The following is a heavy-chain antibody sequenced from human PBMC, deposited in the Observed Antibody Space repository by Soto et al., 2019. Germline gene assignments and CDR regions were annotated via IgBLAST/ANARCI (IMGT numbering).Heavy chain of an antibody. V-gene: IGHV3-48*03. CDR3: ARAITGTLEDAFDI. D-gene: IGHD1-7*01. CDR2: ISSSGSTI. Sequence: GGSLRLSCAASGFTFSSYEMNWVRQAPGKGLEWVSYISSSGSTIYYADSVKGRFTISRDNAKNSLYLQMNSLRAEDTAVYYCARAITGTLEDAFDIWGQGTMVTVSS. CDR1: GFTFSSYE. J-gene: IGHJ3*02.